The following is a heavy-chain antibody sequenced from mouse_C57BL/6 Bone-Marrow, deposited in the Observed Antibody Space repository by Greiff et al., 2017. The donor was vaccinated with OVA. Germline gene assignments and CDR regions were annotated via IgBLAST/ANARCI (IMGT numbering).Heavy chain of an antibody. CDR2: INPNNGGT. V-gene: IGHV1-22*01. Sequence: EVQLQQSGPELVKPGASVKLSCKASGYTFTDYNMHWVKQSHGKSLEWIGYINPNNGGTSYNQKFKGKATLTVNKSSSPAYMELRSLTSEDSAVYDCADGGGSSYVGYFDVWGTGTTVTVSS. J-gene: IGHJ1*03. CDR3: ADGGGSSYVGYFDV. CDR1: GYTFTDYN. D-gene: IGHD1-1*01.